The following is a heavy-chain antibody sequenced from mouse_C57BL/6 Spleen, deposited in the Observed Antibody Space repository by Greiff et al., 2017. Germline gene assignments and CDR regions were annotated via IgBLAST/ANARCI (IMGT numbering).Heavy chain of an antibody. V-gene: IGHV1-64*01. CDR3: AITFYYAMDY. CDR1: GYTFTSYW. Sequence: QVQLKQSGAELVKPGASVKLSCKASGYTFTSYWMHWVKQRPGQGLEWIGMIHPNSGSTNYNEKFKSKATLTVDKSSSTAYMQLSSLTSEDSAVYYCAITFYYAMDYWGQGTSVTVSS. CDR2: IHPNSGST. J-gene: IGHJ4*01.